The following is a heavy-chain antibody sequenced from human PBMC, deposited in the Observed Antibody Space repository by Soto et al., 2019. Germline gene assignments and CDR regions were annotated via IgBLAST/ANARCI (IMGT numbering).Heavy chain of an antibody. V-gene: IGHV6-1*01. D-gene: IGHD3-22*01. J-gene: IGHJ4*02. CDR3: ARSAGGHYYDSSGYYID. CDR1: GDSVSSNSAA. Sequence: SQTLSLTCAISGDSVSSNSAAWNWIRPSPSRGLEWLGRTYYRSKWYNDYAVSVKSRITINPDTSKNQFSLQLNSVTPEDTAVYYCARSAGGHYYDSSGYYIDWGQGTLVTVSS. CDR2: TYYRSKWYN.